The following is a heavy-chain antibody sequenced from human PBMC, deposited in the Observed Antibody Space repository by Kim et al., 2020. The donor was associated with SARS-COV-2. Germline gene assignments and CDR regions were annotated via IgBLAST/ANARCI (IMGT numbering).Heavy chain of an antibody. D-gene: IGHD6-19*01. J-gene: IGHJ4*02. CDR1: GFTFSNFG. Sequence: GGSLRLSCVASGFTFSNFGMHWVRQAPGKGLEWVAVMWYDGSSKYYADSVKGRFTVSRDTSKNTLFLQMNSLRVEDTAVYYCAKGLGAVAGNNFDYWGQGTLVTVSS. CDR2: MWYDGSSK. CDR3: AKGLGAVAGNNFDY. V-gene: IGHV3-33*06.